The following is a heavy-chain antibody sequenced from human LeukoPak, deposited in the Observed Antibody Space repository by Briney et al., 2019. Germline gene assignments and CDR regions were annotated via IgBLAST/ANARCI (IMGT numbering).Heavy chain of an antibody. CDR3: ARQSPWNP. V-gene: IGHV4-34*01. J-gene: IGHJ5*02. Sequence: SETLSLTCAVYGGSFSGYYWSWIRQPPGKGLEWIGSIYYSGSTYYNPSLKSRVTISVDTSKNQFSLKLRSVTAADTAVYYCARQSPWNPWGQGTLVTVSS. D-gene: IGHD3-3*01. CDR2: IYYSGST. CDR1: GGSFSGYY.